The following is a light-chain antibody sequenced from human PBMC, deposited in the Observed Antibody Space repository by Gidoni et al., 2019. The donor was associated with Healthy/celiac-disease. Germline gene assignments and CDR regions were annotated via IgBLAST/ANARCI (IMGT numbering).Light chain of an antibody. Sequence: DIQMTQSPSTLSASVGDRVTITCRASQSISSWLAWYQQKPGKAPKLLIYQASRLESGVPSRFSGSGSGTEFTLTISCLQPDDFATYYCQHYKSYSRTFGQGTKVEIK. CDR3: QHYKSYSRT. V-gene: IGKV1-5*03. J-gene: IGKJ1*01. CDR2: QAS. CDR1: QSISSW.